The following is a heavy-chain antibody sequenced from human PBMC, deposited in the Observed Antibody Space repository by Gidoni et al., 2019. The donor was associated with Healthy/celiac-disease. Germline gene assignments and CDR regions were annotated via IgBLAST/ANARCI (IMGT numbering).Heavy chain of an antibody. CDR1: GFSLSTSGVG. J-gene: IGHJ5*02. D-gene: IGHD6-19*01. CDR3: AHTTLAVAGPSPWWFDP. Sequence: QITLKESGPTLVKPTQTLTLTCTFSGFSLSTSGVGVGWIRQPPGKALEWLALIYWNDDKRYSPSLKSRLTITKDTSKNQVVLTMTNMDPVDTATYYCAHTTLAVAGPSPWWFDPWGQGTLVTVSS. V-gene: IGHV2-5*01. CDR2: IYWNDDK.